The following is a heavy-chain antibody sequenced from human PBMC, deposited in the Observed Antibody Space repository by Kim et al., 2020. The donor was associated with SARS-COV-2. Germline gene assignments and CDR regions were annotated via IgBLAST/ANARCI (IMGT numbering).Heavy chain of an antibody. Sequence: GGSLRLSCAASGFTFTSYWMSWVRQAPGKGLEWVANIKEDGSETYYVDSVKGRFTVSRDNAKNSLYLQMNSLRAEDTAVYYCARDCTGGCYDNWGQGTLV. J-gene: IGHJ4*02. CDR2: IKEDGSET. CDR1: GFTFTSYW. CDR3: ARDCTGGCYDN. D-gene: IGHD1-26*01. V-gene: IGHV3-7*01.